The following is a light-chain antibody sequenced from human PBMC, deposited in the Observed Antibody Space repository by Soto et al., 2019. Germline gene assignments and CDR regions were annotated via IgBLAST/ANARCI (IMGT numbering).Light chain of an antibody. CDR2: GAS. Sequence: EIVLPQYPATLSLSPGERATLSCRASQSVSSYLAWYQQKPGQAPRLLIYGASTRATAIPGRFSGSGSGTEFTLTISSLQSEDFAVYYCQQYNNWPSWTFGQGTKVDIK. CDR3: QQYNNWPSWT. V-gene: IGKV3-15*01. J-gene: IGKJ1*01. CDR1: QSVSSY.